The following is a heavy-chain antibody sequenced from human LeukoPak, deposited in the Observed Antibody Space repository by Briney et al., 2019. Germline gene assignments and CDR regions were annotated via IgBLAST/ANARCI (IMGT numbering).Heavy chain of an antibody. CDR2: IYNNGRT. D-gene: IGHD6-13*01. Sequence: SETLSLTCTVSGGSISSGDYYWSWIRQPPGKGLEWIGYIYNNGRTYYNPSLKSRVTISVDTSKNLFSLKVSSVTAADAAVYYCARGRTSSWSSFDYWGQGTLITVSS. CDR1: GGSISSGDYY. J-gene: IGHJ4*02. CDR3: ARGRTSSWSSFDY. V-gene: IGHV4-30-4*01.